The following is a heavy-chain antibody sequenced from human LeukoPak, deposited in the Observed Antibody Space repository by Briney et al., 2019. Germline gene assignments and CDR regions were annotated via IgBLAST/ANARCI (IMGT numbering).Heavy chain of an antibody. CDR1: GGTFSSYA. CDR3: ASSTRPAPIVVVPAANDAFDI. J-gene: IGHJ3*02. V-gene: IGHV1-69*05. D-gene: IGHD2-2*01. Sequence: ASVKVSCKASGGTFSSYAISWVRQAPGQGLEWMGGIIPIFGTANYAQKFQGRVTITTDESTSTAYMELSSLRSEGTAVYYCASSTRPAPIVVVPAANDAFDIWGQGTMVTVSS. CDR2: IIPIFGTA.